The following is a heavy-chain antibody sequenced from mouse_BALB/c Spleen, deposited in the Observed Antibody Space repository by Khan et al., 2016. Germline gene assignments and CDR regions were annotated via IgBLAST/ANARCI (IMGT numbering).Heavy chain of an antibody. CDR3: ARDENYGYDGFAY. V-gene: IGHV2-9*02. Sequence: QVQLKESGPGLVAPSQSLSITCTVSGFSLTHYGVHWVRQPPGKGLEWLGIIWAGGSTNYNSALMSRLSISKDNSKSQVSLKMNSLQTDDTARYYCARDENYGYDGFAYWGQGTLVTVSA. D-gene: IGHD2-14*01. CDR2: IWAGGST. CDR1: GFSLTHYG. J-gene: IGHJ3*01.